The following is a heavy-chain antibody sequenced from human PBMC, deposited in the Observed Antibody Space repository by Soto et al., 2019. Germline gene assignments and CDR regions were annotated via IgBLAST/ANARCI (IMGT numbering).Heavy chain of an antibody. CDR2: FFIRGTT. CDR3: AADSGGGGRAFDY. CDR1: GVSITSFF. Sequence: QVQIQESGPGLVKASDTLSLTCTVSGVSITSFFWNWVCQPAGGPLEWIGRFFIRGTTTYNPSLKSRLILTADTSKNQLSLKLTSVTAADTAVYYCAADSGGGGRAFDYWGQGTLATVSS. J-gene: IGHJ4*02. V-gene: IGHV4-4*07. D-gene: IGHD2-15*01.